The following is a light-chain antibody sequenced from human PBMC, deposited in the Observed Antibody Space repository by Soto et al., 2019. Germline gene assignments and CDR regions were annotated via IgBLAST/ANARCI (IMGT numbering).Light chain of an antibody. V-gene: IGKV3-15*01. CDR1: QSVSSSY. J-gene: IGKJ1*01. Sequence: EIVLTQSPGTLSLSAGEIATLSGIASQSVSSSYLAWYQQKPGQAPRLLIYGASTRATGIPARFSGSGSGTEFTLSINSLQSEDFAVYYCQQYNNWPRTFGQGTKVDIK. CDR3: QQYNNWPRT. CDR2: GAS.